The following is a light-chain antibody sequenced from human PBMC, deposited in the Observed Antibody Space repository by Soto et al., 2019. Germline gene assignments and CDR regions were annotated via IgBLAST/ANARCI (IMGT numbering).Light chain of an antibody. Sequence: QSVLTQPPSASGSPGQSVTISCTGTSSDVGGYNYVSWYQQHPGKAPKLMIYEVSKRPSGVPDRFSGSKSANTASLTVSGLQAEDEADYYCSSYAGSNNPYVFGTGTKLTVL. CDR3: SSYAGSNNPYV. CDR2: EVS. CDR1: SSDVGGYNY. J-gene: IGLJ1*01. V-gene: IGLV2-8*01.